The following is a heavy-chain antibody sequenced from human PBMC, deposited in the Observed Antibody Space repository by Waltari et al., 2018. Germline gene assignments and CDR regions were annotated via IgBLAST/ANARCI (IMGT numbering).Heavy chain of an antibody. CDR1: GYTLTELS. CDR2: LDPEEGET. J-gene: IGHJ6*02. CDR3: ATVHEPGPATYYYYGMDV. V-gene: IGHV1-24*01. D-gene: IGHD2-2*01. Sequence: QVQLVQSGAEVKKPGASVKVSCKVSGYTLTELSMHWVRQAPGKGLEWMGGLDPEEGETIYAQKFQGRVTMTEETSTDTAYMELSSLRSEDTAVYYCATVHEPGPATYYYYGMDVWGQGTTVTVSS.